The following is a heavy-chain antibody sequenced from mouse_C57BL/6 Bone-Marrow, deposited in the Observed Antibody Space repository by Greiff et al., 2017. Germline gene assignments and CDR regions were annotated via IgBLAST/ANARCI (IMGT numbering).Heavy chain of an antibody. Sequence: QVQLQQPGAELVKPGASVKLSCKASGYTFTSYWMQWVKQRPGQGLEWIGEIDPSDSYTNYNQKFKGKATLTVDTSSSTAYMQLSSLTSEDSAVYYCAREAYYVSSYPLPYWGQGNLVTVSA. D-gene: IGHD1-1*01. CDR1: GYTFTSYW. V-gene: IGHV1-50*01. J-gene: IGHJ3*01. CDR2: IDPSDSYT. CDR3: AREAYYVSSYPLPY.